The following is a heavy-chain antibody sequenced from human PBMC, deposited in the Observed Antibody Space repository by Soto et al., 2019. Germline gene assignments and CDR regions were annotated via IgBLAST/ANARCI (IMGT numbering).Heavy chain of an antibody. CDR1: GGTFTSYA. J-gene: IGHJ6*02. Sequence: QVQLVQSGAEVKKPGSSVKVSCKASGGTFTSYAISWVRQAPGHGLAWMGGLSPLFRTANYAQKFQGRVTITADESTSTAYMELSSLRFEDTAVYYSARGVVTAPPYNYYYGMDVWGQGTTVTVSS. CDR2: LSPLFRTA. CDR3: ARGVVTAPPYNYYYGMDV. V-gene: IGHV1-69*01. D-gene: IGHD2-2*01.